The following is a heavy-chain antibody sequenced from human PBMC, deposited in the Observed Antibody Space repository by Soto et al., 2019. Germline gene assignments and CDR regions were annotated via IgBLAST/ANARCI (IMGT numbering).Heavy chain of an antibody. Sequence: EVQLVESGGGLVQPGGSLRLSCAASGFTFSSYWMSWVRQAPGQGLEWVANIKPDGSEKYYVDSVKGRFTISRDNAKNSLHLQMNSLRAEDTAVYHCARDDGSGSYYYWGQGTLVTVSS. CDR1: GFTFSSYW. CDR2: IKPDGSEK. V-gene: IGHV3-7*01. CDR3: ARDDGSGSYYY. J-gene: IGHJ4*02. D-gene: IGHD3-10*01.